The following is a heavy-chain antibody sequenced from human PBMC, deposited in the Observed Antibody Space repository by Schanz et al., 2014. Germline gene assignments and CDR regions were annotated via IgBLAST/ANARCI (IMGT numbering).Heavy chain of an antibody. CDR1: GFTFSTYY. V-gene: IGHV3-21*02. D-gene: IGHD6-6*01. Sequence: EVQLVESGGGLVKPGGSLRLSCAASGFTFSTYYMNWVRQAPGKGLEWVSSISSSSSYISYADSVKGRFTISRDNAKNSLYLQMNSLRAEDTAVYYCVPMSIAAQWSHRILVAVPS. CDR2: ISSSSSYI. J-gene: IGHJ1*01. CDR3: VPMSIAAQ.